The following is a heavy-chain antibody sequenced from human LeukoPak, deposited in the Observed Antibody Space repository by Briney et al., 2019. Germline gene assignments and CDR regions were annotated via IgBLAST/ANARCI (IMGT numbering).Heavy chain of an antibody. Sequence: GGSLRLSCAASGFTFSSYAMHWVRQAPGKGLEWVAVISYDGSNKYYADSVKGRFTISRDNSKNTLYLQVNSLRAEDTAVYYCASPLYDNSGYQRGGFDYWGQGTLVTVSS. J-gene: IGHJ4*02. CDR1: GFTFSSYA. CDR3: ASPLYDNSGYQRGGFDY. D-gene: IGHD3-22*01. V-gene: IGHV3-30-3*01. CDR2: ISYDGSNK.